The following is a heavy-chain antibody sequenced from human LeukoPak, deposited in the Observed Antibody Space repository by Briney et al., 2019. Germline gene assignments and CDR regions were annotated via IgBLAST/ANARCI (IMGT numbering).Heavy chain of an antibody. V-gene: IGHV1-2*02. CDR2: INPNSGGT. J-gene: IGHJ6*02. D-gene: IGHD5-24*01. CDR1: GYTFTGYY. Sequence: ASVTVSCKASGYTFTGYYMHWVRQAPGQGLEWMGWINPNSGGTNYAQKFQGRVTMTRDTSISTAYMELSRLRSYDTAVYYCARDGDGYNQGNGMDVWGQGTTVTVSS. CDR3: ARDGDGYNQGNGMDV.